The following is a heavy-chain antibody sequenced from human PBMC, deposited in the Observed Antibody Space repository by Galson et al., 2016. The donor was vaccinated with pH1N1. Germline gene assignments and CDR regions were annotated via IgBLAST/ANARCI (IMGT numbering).Heavy chain of an antibody. CDR3: ARNMHLYCSSASCRVYYFDS. D-gene: IGHD2-2*01. Sequence: SVKVSCKASRGTFSSYVFNWVRQAPGHGLEWMGGIIPIFDTSDYAQKFQGRVTITADKSTSTAYMELNSLRSEDTAVYYCARNMHLYCSSASCRVYYFDSWGQGTLVTVSS. CDR2: IIPIFDTS. J-gene: IGHJ4*02. V-gene: IGHV1-69*06. CDR1: RGTFSSYV.